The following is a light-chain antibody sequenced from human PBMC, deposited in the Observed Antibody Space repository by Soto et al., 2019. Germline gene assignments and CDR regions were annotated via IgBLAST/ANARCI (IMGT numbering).Light chain of an antibody. V-gene: IGLV2-14*01. CDR2: EVS. CDR1: SSDGGGYNY. CDR3: TSYTSSTTLDV. Sequence: QSVLTQPASVSGSPGQSITISCTGTSSDGGGYNYVSWYQQHPGKAPKLMIYEVSNRPSGVSNRFSGSKSGHTASLTISGLQSEDEADYFCTSYTSSTTLDVFGTGTKV. J-gene: IGLJ1*01.